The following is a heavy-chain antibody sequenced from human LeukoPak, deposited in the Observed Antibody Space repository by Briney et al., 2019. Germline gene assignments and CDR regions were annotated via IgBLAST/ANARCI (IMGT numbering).Heavy chain of an antibody. CDR1: GYSFPSYW. Sequence: HGESLKISCKGSGYSFPSYWIAWVRQMPGKGLEWMGIIFPGDSDTRYSPSIQGQVTISVDRSISTAYLQWSSLKASDTAIYYCARRPLHSQNWLAPWGQGTLVTVSS. CDR2: IFPGDSDT. J-gene: IGHJ5*02. V-gene: IGHV5-51*01. CDR3: ARRPLHSQNWLAP.